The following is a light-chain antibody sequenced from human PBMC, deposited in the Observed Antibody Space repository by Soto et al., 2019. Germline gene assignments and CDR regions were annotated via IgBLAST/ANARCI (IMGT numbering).Light chain of an antibody. CDR2: GNS. V-gene: IGLV1-40*01. CDR1: SSNIGAGYD. J-gene: IGLJ2*01. CDR3: QSYDSSLSGVV. Sequence: QSVLTQPPSVSGAPGQRVTISCTGSSSNIGAGYDVHWYQQLPGTAPKLLIYGNSNRPSGVPDRFSGSKSGTSASLAITGLLAEDAADYYCQSYDSSLSGVVFGGGTKVTVL.